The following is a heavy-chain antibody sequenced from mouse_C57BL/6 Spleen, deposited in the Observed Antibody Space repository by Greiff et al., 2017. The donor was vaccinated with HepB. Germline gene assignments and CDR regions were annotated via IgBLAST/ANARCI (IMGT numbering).Heavy chain of an antibody. J-gene: IGHJ2*01. CDR1: GFTFSDYG. CDR2: ISSGSSTI. V-gene: IGHV5-17*01. Sequence: EVMLVESGGGLVKPGGSLKLSCAASGFTFSDYGMHWFRQAPEKGLEWVAYISSGSSTIYYADTVKGRFTISRDNAKNTLFLQMTSLRSEDTAMYYCARRDSNYFYFDYWGQGTTLTVSS. D-gene: IGHD2-5*01. CDR3: ARRDSNYFYFDY.